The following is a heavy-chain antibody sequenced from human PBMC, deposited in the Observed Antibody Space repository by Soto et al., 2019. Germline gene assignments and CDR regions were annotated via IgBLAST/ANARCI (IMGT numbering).Heavy chain of an antibody. CDR2: IILIFGTA. CDR1: GGTFRSYA. V-gene: IGHV1-69*13. D-gene: IGHD6-13*01. Sequence: SVKVSCKASGGTFRSYAISWVRQAPGQGLEWMGGIILIFGTANYGQKSQGRATIIADESTSTAYMELSSLRSEDKAVYYCSGEPSSWINWFDPWGPGTLVTVSS. CDR3: SGEPSSWINWFDP. J-gene: IGHJ5*02.